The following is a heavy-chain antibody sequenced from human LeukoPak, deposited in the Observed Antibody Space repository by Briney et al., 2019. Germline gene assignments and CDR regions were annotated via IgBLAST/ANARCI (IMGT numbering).Heavy chain of an antibody. Sequence: PGRSLRLSCAASGFTFSSYGMHWVRQAPGKGLEWVAVIWYDGSNKYYADSVKGRFTISRDSSKNTLYLQMNSLRAEDTAVYYCARDPGTYCGGDCYSVTMSFAFDIWGQGTMATVSS. J-gene: IGHJ3*02. D-gene: IGHD2-21*02. CDR3: ARDPGTYCGGDCYSVTMSFAFDI. CDR2: IWYDGSNK. CDR1: GFTFSSYG. V-gene: IGHV3-33*01.